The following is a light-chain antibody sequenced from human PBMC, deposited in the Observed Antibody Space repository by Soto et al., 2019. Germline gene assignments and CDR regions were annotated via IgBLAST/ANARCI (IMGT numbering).Light chain of an antibody. CDR2: DVS. CDR3: QQYNNWPFS. CDR1: QSVSTN. Sequence: ETVMTQSPATLSGSPGERATLSCRASQSVSTNLAWYQQKTGQAPRLLIYDVSIRATGVPARFSGTGYETDFTLTISGLQSEDSAVYFCQQYNNWPFSFGQGTRLEIK. J-gene: IGKJ5*01. V-gene: IGKV3-15*01.